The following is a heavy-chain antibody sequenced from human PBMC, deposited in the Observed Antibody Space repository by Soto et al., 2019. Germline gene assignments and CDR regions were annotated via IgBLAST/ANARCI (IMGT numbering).Heavy chain of an antibody. J-gene: IGHJ4*02. Sequence: SETLSLTCTVSGGSISSGDYYWSWIRQPPGKGLEWIGYIYYSGSTYYNPSLKSRVTISVDTSKNQFSLKLSSVTAADTAVYYCARADYDFWSGYYAIYYFDYWGQGTLVTVSS. V-gene: IGHV4-30-4*01. D-gene: IGHD3-3*01. CDR1: GGSISSGDYY. CDR3: ARADYDFWSGYYAIYYFDY. CDR2: IYYSGST.